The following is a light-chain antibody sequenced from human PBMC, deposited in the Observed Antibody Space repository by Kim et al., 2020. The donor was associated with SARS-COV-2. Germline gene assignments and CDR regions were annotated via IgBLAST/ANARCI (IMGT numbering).Light chain of an antibody. V-gene: IGLV3-21*04. J-gene: IGLJ3*02. CDR2: YNS. CDR1: NVGRKS. CDR3: QVWDSSSDHRV. Sequence: APGKAARITGGGNNVGRKSVDCYQQKRGQAPVLVIYYNSDRPSGIPERFCGSNSGNAATLTISRVEAEDEADYYCQVWDSSSDHRVFGGGTQLTVL.